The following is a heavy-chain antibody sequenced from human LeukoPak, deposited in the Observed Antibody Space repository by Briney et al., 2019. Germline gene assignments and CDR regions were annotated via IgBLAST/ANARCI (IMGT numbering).Heavy chain of an antibody. CDR3: ARVLRYCPTGSCSDS. V-gene: IGHV4-59*08. D-gene: IGHD2-2*01. CDR1: GGSINSYY. CDR2: IYYSGST. J-gene: IGHJ4*02. Sequence: SETLSLTCTVSGGSINSYYWSWIRQPPGKGLEWIGYIYYSGSTNYNPSLKSRVTISVDTSKNQFSLKLSSVTAADTAVYCCARVLRYCPTGSCSDSWGQGTLVTVSS.